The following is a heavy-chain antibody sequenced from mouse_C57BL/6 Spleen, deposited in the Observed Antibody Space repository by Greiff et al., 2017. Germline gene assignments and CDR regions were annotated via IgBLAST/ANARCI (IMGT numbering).Heavy chain of an antibody. J-gene: IGHJ2*01. Sequence: QVQLQQPGAELVRPGSSVKLSCKASGYNFTSYWMHWVKQRPKQGLEWIGNIDPSDGETNYNPKFKDKATLTVDKSSSTAYMQLSSLTSEDSAVYYFARSDYYGCEDYWGQGTTLTVSS. CDR1: GYNFTSYW. D-gene: IGHD1-1*01. CDR3: ARSDYYGCEDY. V-gene: IGHV1-52*01. CDR2: IDPSDGET.